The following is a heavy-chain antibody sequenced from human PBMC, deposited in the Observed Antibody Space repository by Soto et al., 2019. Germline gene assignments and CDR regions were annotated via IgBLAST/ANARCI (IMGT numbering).Heavy chain of an antibody. V-gene: IGHV4-59*08. J-gene: IGHJ2*01. CDR3: ARFNWYFDL. Sequence: PSETLSLTCSVSGASISSYYYTWIRQTPGKGLEWIGYIYLGGSINYNPSFKSRVTISVDTSKNQFSLKLSSVTAADTAVYYCARFNWYFDLWGRGTLVTVSS. CDR2: IYLGGSI. CDR1: GASISSYY.